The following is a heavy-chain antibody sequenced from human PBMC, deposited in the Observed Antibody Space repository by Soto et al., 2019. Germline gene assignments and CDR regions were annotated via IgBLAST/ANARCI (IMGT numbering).Heavy chain of an antibody. Sequence: QLQLQESGPGLVKPSETLSLTCTVSGASIDRSNYYWDWIRQPPGKGLEWIGTTSYNGNAYYNPSLKSRVTMSVDTSKNQFSLKLISVTAADTAVYYCARHFVAVVIKGWGYWGQGTLVTVSS. CDR1: GASIDRSNYY. D-gene: IGHD3-22*01. CDR2: TSYNGNA. V-gene: IGHV4-39*01. CDR3: ARHFVAVVIKGWGY. J-gene: IGHJ4*02.